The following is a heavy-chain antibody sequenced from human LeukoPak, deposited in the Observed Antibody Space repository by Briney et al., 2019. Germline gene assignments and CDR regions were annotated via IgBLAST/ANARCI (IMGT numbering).Heavy chain of an antibody. Sequence: KPSETLSLTGTVSGGSISSSSYYWGWIRQPPGKGLEWIGSSYYSGSTYYNPSLNSLVSVSVDTSKNQFSLKLSSVPAADTAVYYCARVPRLGSNFDYWGQGTLVTVSS. V-gene: IGHV4-39*01. CDR2: SYYSGST. CDR1: GGSISSSSYY. D-gene: IGHD6-19*01. CDR3: ARVPRLGSNFDY. J-gene: IGHJ4*02.